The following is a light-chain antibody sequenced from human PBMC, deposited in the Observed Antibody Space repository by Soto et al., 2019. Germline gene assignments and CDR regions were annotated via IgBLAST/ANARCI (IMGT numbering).Light chain of an antibody. Sequence: EIVLTQSPGTLSLSPGESATLSCRASQSVAGTRLAWYQQKPGQAPRLLIYDASSRSTGTPNRFSGSASGTDFTLSISRLQPEDFAVYYCQQHDSPPFTFGPGTKGDIK. CDR2: DAS. CDR1: QSVAGTR. J-gene: IGKJ3*01. V-gene: IGKV3-20*01. CDR3: QQHDSPPFT.